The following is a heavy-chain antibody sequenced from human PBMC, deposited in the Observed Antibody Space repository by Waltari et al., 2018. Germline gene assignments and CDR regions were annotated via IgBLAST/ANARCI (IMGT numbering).Heavy chain of an antibody. CDR1: GGSFSGYY. D-gene: IGHD2-2*02. CDR3: ARVVPAAIRRAAGYYYMDV. CDR2: INHSGST. J-gene: IGHJ6*03. Sequence: QVQLQQWGAGLLKPSETLSLTCAVYGGSFSGYYWSWIRQPPGQGLEWIGEINHSGSTNYNPSIKSRVTISVDTSKNQFSLKRSSVTAADTAVYYCARVVPAAIRRAAGYYYMDVWGKGTTVTVSS. V-gene: IGHV4-34*01.